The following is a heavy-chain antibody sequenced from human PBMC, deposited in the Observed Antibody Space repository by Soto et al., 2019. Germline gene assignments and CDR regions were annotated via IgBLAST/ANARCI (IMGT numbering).Heavy chain of an antibody. CDR2: IIPISGTT. Sequence: QVQLVQSGAEVRTPGSSVKVSCTSSVGAFSSNAINWVRQAPGQGLEWMGGIIPISGTTTYAQNFKGRVTITADESTSTAFRDLSSLTSDDKAVYFCARAFPNQSVFRFLRWGAYWGQGTLVTVSS. D-gene: IGHD3-3*01. CDR1: VGAFSSNA. J-gene: IGHJ4*02. V-gene: IGHV1-69*01. CDR3: ARAFPNQSVFRFLRWGAY.